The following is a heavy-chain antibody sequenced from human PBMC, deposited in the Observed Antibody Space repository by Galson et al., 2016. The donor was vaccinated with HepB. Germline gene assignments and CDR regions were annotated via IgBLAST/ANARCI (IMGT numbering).Heavy chain of an antibody. CDR2: IKQDGSEK. V-gene: IGHV3-7*03. J-gene: IGHJ6*02. CDR1: GFTFSSSS. CDR3: ARGRGVDV. Sequence: CAASGFTFSSSSMTWVRQAPGTGLEWVANIKQDGSEKYYVDSVKGRFTISRDNAKNSLYLQMSSLRGEDTAVYYCARGRGVDVWGQGTTVTVSS.